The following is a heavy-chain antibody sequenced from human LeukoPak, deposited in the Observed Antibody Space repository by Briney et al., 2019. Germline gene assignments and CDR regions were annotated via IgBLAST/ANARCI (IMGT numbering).Heavy chain of an antibody. CDR1: GGSFSGYY. J-gene: IGHJ5*02. V-gene: IGHV4-34*01. CDR2: IYHSGST. D-gene: IGHD3-3*01. CDR3: ASRITIFGVSRFDP. Sequence: PSETLSLTCAVYGGSFSGYYWSWIRQPPGKGLEWIGYIYHSGSTYYNPSLKSRVTISVDRSKNQFSLKLSSVTAADTAVYYCASRITIFGVSRFDPWGQGTLVTVSS.